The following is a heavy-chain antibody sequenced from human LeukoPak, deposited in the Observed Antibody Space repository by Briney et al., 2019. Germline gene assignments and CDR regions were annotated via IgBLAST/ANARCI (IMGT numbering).Heavy chain of an antibody. J-gene: IGHJ5*02. CDR2: IYYSGST. Sequence: SETLSLTCTVSGGSISSGGYYWSWIRQHPGKGLEWIGYIYYSGSTYYNPSLKSRVTISVDTSKNQFSLKLSSVTAADTAVYYCARSSTLSGPPNWFDPWGQGTLVTVSS. D-gene: IGHD1-26*01. V-gene: IGHV4-31*03. CDR3: ARSSTLSGPPNWFDP. CDR1: GGSISSGGYY.